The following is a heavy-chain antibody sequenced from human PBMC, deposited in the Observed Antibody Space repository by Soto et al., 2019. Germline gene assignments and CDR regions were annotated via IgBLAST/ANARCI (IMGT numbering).Heavy chain of an antibody. CDR1: GYSFTIYW. CDR3: ARHGXRVYYDNSDYYSYGMGV. Sequence: GESLKLSCKGSGYSFTIYWIGWVRQMPGKGLEWMGIIYPGDPDTRYSPSFQGQVTISADKSISTAYLQWSSLKASDTAMYYCARHGXRVYYDNSDYYSYGMGVWGQGTTVTVSS. D-gene: IGHD3-22*01. V-gene: IGHV5-51*01. J-gene: IGHJ6*02. CDR2: IYPGDPDT.